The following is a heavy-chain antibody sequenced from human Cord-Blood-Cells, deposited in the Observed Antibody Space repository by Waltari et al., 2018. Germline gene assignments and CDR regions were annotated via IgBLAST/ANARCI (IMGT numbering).Heavy chain of an antibody. CDR2: INPNSGGT. Sequence: QVQLVQSGAAVKKPGASVKVSCKASGYPSTGYYMHWVRQAPGQGREWMGWINPNSGGTNYAQKFQGWVTMTRDTSISTAYMELSRLRSDDTAVYYCARAHEGYYGMDVWGQGTTVTVSS. J-gene: IGHJ6*02. CDR3: ARAHEGYYGMDV. CDR1: GYPSTGYY. V-gene: IGHV1-2*04.